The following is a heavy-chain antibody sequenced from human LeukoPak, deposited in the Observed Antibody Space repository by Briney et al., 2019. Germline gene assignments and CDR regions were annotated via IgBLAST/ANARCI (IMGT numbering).Heavy chain of an antibody. V-gene: IGHV3-30*07. D-gene: IGHD3-10*01. Sequence: PGGSLRLSCAASGFTFSSYAMHWVRQAPGKGLEWVAVISYDGSNKYYADSVKGRFTISRDNSKNTLYLQMNSLRAEDTAVYYCARAPDYYGSGSYPPDYWGQGTLVTVSS. J-gene: IGHJ4*02. CDR3: ARAPDYYGSGSYPPDY. CDR1: GFTFSSYA. CDR2: ISYDGSNK.